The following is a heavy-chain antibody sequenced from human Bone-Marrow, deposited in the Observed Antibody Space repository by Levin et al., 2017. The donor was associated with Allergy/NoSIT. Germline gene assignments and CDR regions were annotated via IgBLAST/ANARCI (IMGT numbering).Heavy chain of an antibody. CDR3: AGDVPSGYNMITFG. CDR2: ISEDGSNK. J-gene: IGHJ4*02. D-gene: IGHD3-16*01. V-gene: IGHV3-30-3*01. Sequence: GGSLRLSCVASGFTFSGDAMHWVRQPPGKGLESVGVISEDGSNKYYADTVKGRFTISRDNSKNTLYLQMNNLRLEDTAVYYCAGDVPSGYNMITFGGGQGTLVTVSS. CDR1: GFTFSGDA.